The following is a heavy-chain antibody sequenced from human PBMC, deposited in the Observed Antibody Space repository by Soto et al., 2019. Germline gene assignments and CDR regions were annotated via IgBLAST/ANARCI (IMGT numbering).Heavy chain of an antibody. CDR1: GYTFTSYD. CDR2: MNPNSGNT. J-gene: IGHJ4*02. Sequence: ASVKVSCKASGYTFTSYDINWVRQATGQGLEWMGWMNPNSGNTGYAQKFQGRVTMTRNTSISTAYMELSSLRFDVTAVYYCARDWDYGDYERYWGQGTLVTVSS. D-gene: IGHD4-17*01. CDR3: ARDWDYGDYERY. V-gene: IGHV1-8*01.